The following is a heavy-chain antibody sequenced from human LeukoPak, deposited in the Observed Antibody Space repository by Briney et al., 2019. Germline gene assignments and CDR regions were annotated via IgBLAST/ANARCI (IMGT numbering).Heavy chain of an antibody. Sequence: SGPTLVNPTQTLPLTCTFSGISLRTSGMCVSWIRQPPAKALEWLALIDWDDDKYYSTSLKTRLTISKDTSKNQVVLTMTNMDPVDTATYYCARTGLGIDYDFDYWGQGTLVTVSS. J-gene: IGHJ4*02. CDR3: ARTGLGIDYDFDY. D-gene: IGHD3-16*01. V-gene: IGHV2-70*01. CDR1: GISLRTSGMC. CDR2: IDWDDDK.